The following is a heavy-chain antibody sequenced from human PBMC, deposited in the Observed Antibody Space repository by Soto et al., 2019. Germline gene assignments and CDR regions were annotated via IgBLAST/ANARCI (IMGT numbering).Heavy chain of an antibody. Sequence: SETLSLTCAVSGDSVSSRFWWSWVRQSPGKGLEWIGEIYHSGSANYNPSLKSRATVSVDNSKNQFSLKLNSVTAADTAVYYCARYNAASGTYYFDYWGQGTLVTVSS. J-gene: IGHJ4*02. CDR3: ARYNAASGTYYFDY. CDR1: GDSVSSRFW. V-gene: IGHV4-4*02. D-gene: IGHD6-13*01. CDR2: IYHSGSA.